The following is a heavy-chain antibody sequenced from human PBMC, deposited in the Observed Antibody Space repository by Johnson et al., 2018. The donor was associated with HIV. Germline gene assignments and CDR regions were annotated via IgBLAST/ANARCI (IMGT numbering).Heavy chain of an antibody. CDR1: GFTFSSYA. CDR2: ISYDGHNK. CDR3: AKFGRIPRELEDAFDI. J-gene: IGHJ3*02. D-gene: IGHD1-26*01. V-gene: IGHV3-30*18. Sequence: QVQLVEFGGGVVQPGRSLRLSCAASGFTFSSYAMHWVRQAPGKGLEWVAVISYDGHNKYYADSVKGRFTISRDNSKNTLYLQMNSLRVEDTAVYYCAKFGRIPRELEDAFDIWGQGTMVTVSS.